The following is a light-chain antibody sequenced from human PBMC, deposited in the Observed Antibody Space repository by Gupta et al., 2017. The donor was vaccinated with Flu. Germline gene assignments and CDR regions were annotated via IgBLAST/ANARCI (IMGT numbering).Light chain of an antibody. CDR2: DVS. CDR1: ISDIGGYDY. V-gene: IGLV2-11*01. J-gene: IGLJ1*01. Sequence: QSALTQPRSVSGSPGQSVTISCTGAISDIGGYDYVSWYQQEPGKAPKFIIYDVSTRPPGVPDRFSGSKSGNPASLTISGLQAEDEADYFCCSYAGRSTYVFGSGATVTVL. CDR3: CSYAGRSTYV.